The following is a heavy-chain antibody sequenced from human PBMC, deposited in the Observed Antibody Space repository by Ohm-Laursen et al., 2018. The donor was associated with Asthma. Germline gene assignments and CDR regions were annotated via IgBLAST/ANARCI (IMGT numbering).Heavy chain of an antibody. CDR1: GFTFSNAW. CDR3: TTLTSMVRGVVLGY. V-gene: IGHV3-15*01. J-gene: IGHJ4*02. D-gene: IGHD3-10*01. Sequence: SLRLSCAAPGFTFSNAWMSWVRQAPGKGLEWVGRIKSKTDGGTTDYTAPVKGRFTISRDESKDTVYLEMNSLKTEDTAVYYCTTLTSMVRGVVLGYWGQGTLVTVSS. CDR2: IKSKTDGGTT.